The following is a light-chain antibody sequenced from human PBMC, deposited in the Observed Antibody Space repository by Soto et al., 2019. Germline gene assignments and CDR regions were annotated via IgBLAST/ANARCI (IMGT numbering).Light chain of an antibody. J-gene: IGKJ5*01. Sequence: DIQMTQSPSSLSASVGDRVTITWRASQSISTYLNWYHQKPGKAPDLLIYAASSLKSGVPSRFSGSGSGTHFTLTITGLQPADFATYYCQQNFSIPITFGQGTRLEIK. CDR3: QQNFSIPIT. CDR1: QSISTY. CDR2: AAS. V-gene: IGKV1-39*01.